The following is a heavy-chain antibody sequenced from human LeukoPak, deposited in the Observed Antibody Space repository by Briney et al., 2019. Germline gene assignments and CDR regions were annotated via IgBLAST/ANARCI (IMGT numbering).Heavy chain of an antibody. CDR1: GFTFSDYG. Sequence: GGSLRLSCAASGFTFSDYGMHWVRQAPGKGLEWVALISYDGGNKFYADSVRDRFTISRDNSKNTLFLQMNSLRIEDTAVYYCAKVFEVWGARRPEDYWGQGTLVTVSS. V-gene: IGHV3-30*18. CDR3: AKVFEVWGARRPEDY. D-gene: IGHD3-10*01. CDR2: ISYDGGNK. J-gene: IGHJ4*02.